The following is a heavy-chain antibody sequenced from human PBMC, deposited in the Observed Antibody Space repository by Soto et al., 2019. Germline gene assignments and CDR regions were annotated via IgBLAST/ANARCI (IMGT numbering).Heavy chain of an antibody. V-gene: IGHV4-39*01. CDR2: FFYGGMT. CDR3: ATAPETYSPAGYYINQFDP. Sequence: QVQLQESGPGLVKPSETLSLTCTVSGASFTSNSYFWGWIRQAPGKGLEWIASFFYGGMTYYNPSLKSRVSISVDTSKSQFSLRLISVTAADTAVSYCATAPETYSPAGYYINQFDPWGQGTLVTVSS. CDR1: GASFTSNSYF. D-gene: IGHD3-22*01. J-gene: IGHJ5*02.